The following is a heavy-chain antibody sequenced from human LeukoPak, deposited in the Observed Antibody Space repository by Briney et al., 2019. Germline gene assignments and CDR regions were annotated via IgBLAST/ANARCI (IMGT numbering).Heavy chain of an antibody. Sequence: PGGPLRLSCAASGFTFSSYAMSWVRQAPGKGLEWVSAISGSGGSTYYADSVKGRFTISRDNSKNTLYLQMNSLRAEDTAVYYCARSLAYCGGDCWNDAFDIWGQGTMVTVSS. CDR2: ISGSGGST. CDR3: ARSLAYCGGDCWNDAFDI. D-gene: IGHD2-21*02. V-gene: IGHV3-23*01. CDR1: GFTFSSYA. J-gene: IGHJ3*02.